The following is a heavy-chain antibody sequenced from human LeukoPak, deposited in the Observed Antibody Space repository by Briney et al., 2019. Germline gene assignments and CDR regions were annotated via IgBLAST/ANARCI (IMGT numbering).Heavy chain of an antibody. D-gene: IGHD6-13*01. V-gene: IGHV3-74*01. CDR2: INTDGNIT. CDR3: TRELSGSSSRHFDY. CDR1: GFTSSSYW. J-gene: IGHJ4*02. Sequence: GGSLRLSCAASGFTSSSYWMHWVRQAPGKGPVWVSRINTDGNITTYADSVKGRFTISRDSAKNALYLQMNSLRAEDTAVYYCTRELSGSSSRHFDYWGQGTLVTVSS.